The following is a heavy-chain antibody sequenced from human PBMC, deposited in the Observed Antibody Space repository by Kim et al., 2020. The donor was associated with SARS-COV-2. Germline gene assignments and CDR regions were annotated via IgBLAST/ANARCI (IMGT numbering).Heavy chain of an antibody. J-gene: IGHJ6*02. V-gene: IGHV3-11*03. D-gene: IGHD6-25*01. CDR3: ASGRPGSGGMDV. Sequence: YPDSVKGRLTSSRDNAKNSLYLQMNSQRAEDTAVYYCASGRPGSGGMDVWGQGTTVTVSS.